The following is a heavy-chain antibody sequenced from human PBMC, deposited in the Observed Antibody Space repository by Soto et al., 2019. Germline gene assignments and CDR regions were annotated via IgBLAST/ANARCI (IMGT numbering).Heavy chain of an antibody. V-gene: IGHV1-69*08. D-gene: IGHD3-10*01. J-gene: IGHJ6*04. Sequence: QVQLVQSGAEVKKPGSSVKVSCKASGGTFGRYTLSWVRQAPGQGLEWMGWIIPILETANYARRFQGRLTITADTSAGTAYMDLSGLKSDDTGVYYCARGGKLGGDLAVWGEWTPVTVSS. CDR2: IIPILETA. CDR3: ARGGKLGGDLAV. CDR1: GGTFGRYT.